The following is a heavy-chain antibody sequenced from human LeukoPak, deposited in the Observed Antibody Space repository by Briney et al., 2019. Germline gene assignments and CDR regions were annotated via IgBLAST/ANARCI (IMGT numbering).Heavy chain of an antibody. CDR3: ARDSGTVTSLDY. J-gene: IGHJ4*02. D-gene: IGHD4-17*01. Sequence: GGSLRLSCAASGFTFSSYAMHWVRQAPGKGLEWVAVISYDGSNKYYADSVEGRFTISRDNSKNTLYLQMNSLRAEDTAVYYCARDSGTVTSLDYWGQGTLVTVSS. CDR1: GFTFSSYA. CDR2: ISYDGSNK. V-gene: IGHV3-30*04.